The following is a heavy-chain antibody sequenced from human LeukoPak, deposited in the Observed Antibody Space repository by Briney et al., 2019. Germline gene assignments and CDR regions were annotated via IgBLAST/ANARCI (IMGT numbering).Heavy chain of an antibody. CDR2: IYPGDSDT. CDR3: ARSTYCSSTSCYGDWFDP. J-gene: IGHJ5*02. Sequence: GEFLKISCKGSGYSFTSYWIGWVRQMPGKGLEWMGIIYPGDSDTRYSPSFQGQVTISADKSISTAYLQWSSLKASDTAMYYCARSTYCSSTSCYGDWFDPWGQGTLVTVSS. D-gene: IGHD2-2*01. CDR1: GYSFTSYW. V-gene: IGHV5-51*01.